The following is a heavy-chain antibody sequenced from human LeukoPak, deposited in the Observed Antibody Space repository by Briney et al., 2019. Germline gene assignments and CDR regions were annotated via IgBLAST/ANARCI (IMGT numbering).Heavy chain of an antibody. D-gene: IGHD6-13*01. V-gene: IGHV3-23*01. CDR3: AKSDSSSWHGIDY. CDR1: GFTFSSYA. CDR2: ISGSGGST. J-gene: IGHJ4*02. Sequence: PGGSLRLSCAASGFTFSSYAMSWVRQAPGKGLEWVSAISGSGGSTYYADSVKGRFTISRDNSRNTLYLQMNSLRAEDTAVYYCAKSDSSSWHGIDYWGQGTLVTVSS.